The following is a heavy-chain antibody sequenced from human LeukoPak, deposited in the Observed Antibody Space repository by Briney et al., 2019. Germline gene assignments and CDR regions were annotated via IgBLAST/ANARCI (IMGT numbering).Heavy chain of an antibody. J-gene: IGHJ4*02. D-gene: IGHD1-26*01. CDR2: IRYDGSNK. Sequence: PGGSLRLSCAASGFTFSSYSMHWVRQAPGKGLEWVAFIRYDGSNKYYADSVKGRFTISRDNSKNTLYLQMNSLRAEDTAVYYCAKLYRSLGSYAGSDYWGQGTLVTVSS. CDR3: AKLYRSLGSYAGSDY. CDR1: GFTFSSYS. V-gene: IGHV3-30*02.